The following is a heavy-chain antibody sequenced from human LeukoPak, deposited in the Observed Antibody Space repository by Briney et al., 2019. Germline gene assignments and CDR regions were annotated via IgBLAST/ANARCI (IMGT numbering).Heavy chain of an antibody. V-gene: IGHV3-21*01. CDR1: GFTFSSYN. J-gene: IGHJ3*02. Sequence: GGSLRLSCAASGFTFSSYNMNWVRQAPGRGLEWVSSISSSSSYIYYAHSVKGRFTISRDNSKNTLYLQMNSLRAEDTAVYYCARRFLHYYDSSGYRHAFDIWGQGTMVTVSS. D-gene: IGHD3-22*01. CDR2: ISSSSSYI. CDR3: ARRFLHYYDSSGYRHAFDI.